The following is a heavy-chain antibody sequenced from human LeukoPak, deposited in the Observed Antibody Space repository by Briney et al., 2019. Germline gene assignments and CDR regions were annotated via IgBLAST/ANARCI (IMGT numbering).Heavy chain of an antibody. CDR3: AKEYTGTFSPFPSYFDN. J-gene: IGHJ4*02. Sequence: PGGSLRLSCAASGFTFSSYAMNWVRQAPGKGLEWVSAITGSGGRTYYADSAKGRFTISRDNSKNTLYLQMNSLRAEDTAIYYCAKEYTGTFSPFPSYFDNWGQGTLVTVSS. D-gene: IGHD1-26*01. CDR2: ITGSGGRT. CDR1: GFTFSSYA. V-gene: IGHV3-23*01.